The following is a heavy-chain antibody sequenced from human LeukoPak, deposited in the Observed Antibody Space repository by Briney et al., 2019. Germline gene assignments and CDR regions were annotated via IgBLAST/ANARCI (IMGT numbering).Heavy chain of an antibody. CDR3: ASLNEGSLDP. D-gene: IGHD1-1*01. J-gene: IGHJ5*02. CDR1: GGSISSYY. CDR2: IYTSGST. V-gene: IGHV4-4*07. Sequence: SETLSLTCTVSGGSISSYYWSWIRQPAGKGLEWVGRIYTSGSTIYNPSLKGRVTISMDTSNNQFSLKLSSVTAADTAVYYCASLNEGSLDPWGQGTLVTVSS.